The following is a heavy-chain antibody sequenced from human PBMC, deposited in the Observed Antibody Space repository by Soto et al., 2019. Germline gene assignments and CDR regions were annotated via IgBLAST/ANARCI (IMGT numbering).Heavy chain of an antibody. CDR2: MDPSDSYT. CDR1: GYSFTSYW. D-gene: IGHD4-4*01. J-gene: IGHJ6*02. Sequence: PGESLKISCKGSGYSFTSYWLRWVRQMPGKGLEWMGRMDPSDSYTHYSPSFQGHVTISADKSISTAYLQWSSLKASDTAMYYCASLAVTTASYYGMDVWCQWTTVTVSS. V-gene: IGHV5-10-1*01. CDR3: ASLAVTTASYYGMDV.